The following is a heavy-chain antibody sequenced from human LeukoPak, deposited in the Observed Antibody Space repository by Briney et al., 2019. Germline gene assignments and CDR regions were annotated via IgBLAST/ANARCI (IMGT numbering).Heavy chain of an antibody. D-gene: IGHD5-18*01. Sequence: PSETLSLTCTVSGGSISSSSYYWGWIRQPPGKGLEWIGSIYYSGSTYYNPSLKSRVTISVDTSKNQFSLKLSSVTAADTAVYYCAGTLLYSYGYFDYWGQGTLVTVSS. CDR1: GGSISSSSYY. J-gene: IGHJ4*02. V-gene: IGHV4-39*07. CDR2: IYYSGST. CDR3: AGTLLYSYGYFDY.